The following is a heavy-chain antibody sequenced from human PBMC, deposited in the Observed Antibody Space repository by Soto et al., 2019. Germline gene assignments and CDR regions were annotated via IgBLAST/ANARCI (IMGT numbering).Heavy chain of an antibody. D-gene: IGHD6-19*01. V-gene: IGHV1-69*12. CDR2: IIPIFGKV. CDR1: GGTFRTYA. CDR3: AKGAVAGTPTSYYYYGMDV. Sequence: QVQLLQSGAEVKKPGSSVRVSCEASGGTFRTYAISWVRQAPGQGLEWVGEIIPIFGKVNYAEKFQGRVTITADESTTTVYMDLRGLTSEDTAVYYCAKGAVAGTPTSYYYYGMDVWGQGTTVTVS. J-gene: IGHJ6*02.